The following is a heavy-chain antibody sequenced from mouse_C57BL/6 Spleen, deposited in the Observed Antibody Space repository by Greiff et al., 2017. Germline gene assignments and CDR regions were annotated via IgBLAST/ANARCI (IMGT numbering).Heavy chain of an antibody. V-gene: IGHV1-69*01. CDR1: GYTFTSYW. CDR2: IDPSDSYT. D-gene: IGHD2-14*01. J-gene: IGHJ4*01. CDR3: ARGVPRGAMDY. Sequence: QVQLQQPGAELVMPGASVKLSCKASGYTFTSYWMHWVKQRPGQGLEWIGEIDPSDSYTNYNQKFKGKSTLTVDKSSSTAYMQLSSLTSEDSAVYYCARGVPRGAMDYWGQGTSGTVSS.